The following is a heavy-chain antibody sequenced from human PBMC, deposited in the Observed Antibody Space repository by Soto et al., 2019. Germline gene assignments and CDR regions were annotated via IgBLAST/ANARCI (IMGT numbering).Heavy chain of an antibody. CDR2: IYHSGST. CDR1: GGSISSGGYS. V-gene: IGHV4-30-2*01. Sequence: QLQLQESGSGLVKPSQTLSLTCAVSGGSISSGGYSWSWIRQPPGKGLEWIGYIYHSGSTSYNPSLKSRVTISVDRSKNQFSLKLSSVTAADTAVYYCASRRDGYNYYGYWGQGTLVTVSS. D-gene: IGHD5-12*01. J-gene: IGHJ4*02. CDR3: ASRRDGYNYYGY.